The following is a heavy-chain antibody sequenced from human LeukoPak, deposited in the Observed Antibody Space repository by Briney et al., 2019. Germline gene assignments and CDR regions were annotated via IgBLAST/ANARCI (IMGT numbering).Heavy chain of an antibody. D-gene: IGHD3-22*01. J-gene: IGHJ4*02. V-gene: IGHV1-18*01. Sequence: ASVRVSCKASGYTFATHGFSWARQAPGQGLEWMGWISAYNGNTNYAQKLQGRVTMTTDTSTSTAYVELRSLRSDDTAVYYCARDCDGYYDSSAQDYWGQGTLVTVSS. CDR1: GYTFATHG. CDR3: ARDCDGYYDSSAQDY. CDR2: ISAYNGNT.